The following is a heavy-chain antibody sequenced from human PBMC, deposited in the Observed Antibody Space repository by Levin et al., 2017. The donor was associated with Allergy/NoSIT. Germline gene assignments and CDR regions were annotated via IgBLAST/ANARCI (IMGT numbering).Heavy chain of an antibody. Sequence: AGGSLRLSCAASGFTFSSYAMNWVRQAPGKGLEWVSTISDSGGSTYYADSVKGRFTISRDNSKSTLYLQMNSLRAEDTALYYCAKDFGMATGLWGQGTLVTVSS. J-gene: IGHJ4*02. V-gene: IGHV3-23*01. CDR1: GFTFSSYA. D-gene: IGHD5-24*01. CDR2: ISDSGGST. CDR3: AKDFGMATGL.